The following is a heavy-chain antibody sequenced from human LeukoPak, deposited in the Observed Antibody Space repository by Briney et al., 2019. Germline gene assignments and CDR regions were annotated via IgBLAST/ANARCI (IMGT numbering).Heavy chain of an antibody. CDR3: ARVGPPYCSGGSCYWSY. CDR1: GFTFSSYA. V-gene: IGHV3-23*01. J-gene: IGHJ4*02. Sequence: GGSLRLSCAASGFTFSSYAMSWVRQAPGKGLEWVSAISGSGGSTYYADSVKGRFTISRDNSKNTLYLQMNSLGAEDTAVYYCARVGPPYCSGGSCYWSYWGQGTLVTVSS. D-gene: IGHD2-15*01. CDR2: ISGSGGST.